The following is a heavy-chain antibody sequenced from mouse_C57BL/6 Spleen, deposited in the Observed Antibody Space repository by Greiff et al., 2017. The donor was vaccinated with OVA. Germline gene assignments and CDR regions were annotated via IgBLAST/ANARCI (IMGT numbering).Heavy chain of an antibody. V-gene: IGHV1-54*01. CDR3: ARQSDYGYFDY. CDR2: INPGSGGT. CDR1: GYAFTNYL. Sequence: VQLQQSGAELVRPGTSVTVSCKASGYAFTNYLIEWVKQRPGQGLEWIGVINPGSGGTNYNEKFKGKATLTADKSSSTAYMQLSSLTSEDSAVYFCARQSDYGYFDYWGQGTTLTVSS. D-gene: IGHD2-4*01. J-gene: IGHJ2*01.